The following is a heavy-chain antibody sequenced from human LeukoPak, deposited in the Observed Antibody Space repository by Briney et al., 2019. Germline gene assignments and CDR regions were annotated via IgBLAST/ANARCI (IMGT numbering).Heavy chain of an antibody. CDR3: AKDPARIWFGELFSDY. CDR1: GFTFSSYG. Sequence: GGSLRLSCAASGFTFSSYGMSWVRQAPGKGLEWVSAISGSGGSTYYADSVKGRFTISRDNSKNTLYLQMNSLRAEDTAVYYCAKDPARIWFGELFSDYWGQGTLVTVSS. D-gene: IGHD3-10*01. V-gene: IGHV3-23*01. J-gene: IGHJ4*02. CDR2: ISGSGGST.